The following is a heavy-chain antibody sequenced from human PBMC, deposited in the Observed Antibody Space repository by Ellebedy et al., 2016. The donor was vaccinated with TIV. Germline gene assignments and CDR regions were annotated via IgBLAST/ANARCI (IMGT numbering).Heavy chain of an antibody. CDR3: ANSLGAYDVGRDY. Sequence: PGGSLRLSCAAYGSVFSNSAMPRVRQAPGKALDRVSGVSRCGVETFYAHSVKGRFTISRDNSKHIVYLQMNSLRVEDTAVYYCANSLGAYDVGRDYWGQGTLVTVSS. J-gene: IGHJ4*02. CDR2: VSRCGVET. CDR1: GSVFSNSA. V-gene: IGHV3-23*01. D-gene: IGHD5-12*01.